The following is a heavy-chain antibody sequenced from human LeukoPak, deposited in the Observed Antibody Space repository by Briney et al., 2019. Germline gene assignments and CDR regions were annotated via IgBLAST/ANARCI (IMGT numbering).Heavy chain of an antibody. V-gene: IGHV4-38-2*02. J-gene: IGHJ4*02. CDR2: INHSGST. Sequence: SETLSLTCTVSGYSISSGYYRGWIRQPPGKGLEWIGEINHSGSTNYNPSLKSRVTISVDTSKNQFSLKLSSVTAADTAVYYCARMRTTYTVTQKGYFDYWGQGTLVTVSS. D-gene: IGHD4-17*01. CDR1: GYSISSGYY. CDR3: ARMRTTYTVTQKGYFDY.